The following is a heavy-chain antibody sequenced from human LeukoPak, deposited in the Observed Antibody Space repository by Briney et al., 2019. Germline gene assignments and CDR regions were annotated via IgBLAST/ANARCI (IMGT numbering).Heavy chain of an antibody. D-gene: IGHD6-19*01. V-gene: IGHV4-39*01. Sequence: SSETLSLTCTVSGGSISGYYWSWIRQPPGKGLEWIGSIYYSGSTYYNPSLKSRVTISVDTSKNQFSLKLSSVTAADTAVYYCARLLRHSSQNLPLDYWGQGTLVTVSS. CDR2: IYYSGST. CDR3: ARLLRHSSQNLPLDY. J-gene: IGHJ4*02. CDR1: GGSISGYY.